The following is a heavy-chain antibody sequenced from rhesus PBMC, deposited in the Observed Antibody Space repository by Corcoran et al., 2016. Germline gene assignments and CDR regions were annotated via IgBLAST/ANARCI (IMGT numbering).Heavy chain of an antibody. CDR3: AGGAY. CDR1: GGSISDSDR. CDR2: LYGSSTST. Sequence: QVQLQESGPGLVKPSETLSLTCAVSGGSISDSDRWSWIRQPPGKGLEWIGSLYGSSTSTNYNPSLKGRVTISKDTSKNQFSLKLTSVPAADTAVYYCAGGAYWGQGALVTVSS. V-gene: IGHV4S18*01. J-gene: IGHJ4*01.